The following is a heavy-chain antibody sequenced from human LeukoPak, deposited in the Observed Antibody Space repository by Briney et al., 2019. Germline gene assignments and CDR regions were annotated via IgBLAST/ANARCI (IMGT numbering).Heavy chain of an antibody. D-gene: IGHD3-3*01. CDR2: ISAYNGNT. CDR1: GYTFTSYG. Sequence: ASVKVSCKASGYTFTSYGISWVRQAPGQGLEWMGWISAYNGNTNYAQKLQGRVTMTTDTSTSTAYMELRSLRSDDTAVYYCAREHYDFWRGYEYYYYMDVWGKGTTVTVSS. CDR3: AREHYDFWRGYEYYYYMDV. V-gene: IGHV1-18*01. J-gene: IGHJ6*03.